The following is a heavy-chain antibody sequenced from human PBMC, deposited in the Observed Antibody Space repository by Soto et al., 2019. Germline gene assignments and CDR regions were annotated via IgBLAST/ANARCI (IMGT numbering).Heavy chain of an antibody. D-gene: IGHD3-10*01. CDR2: IYWGSNKI. V-gene: IGHV3-9*02. CDR1: GFTSHDYA. J-gene: IGHJ6*02. CDR3: VKDVSPGGADV. Sequence: EVQLVESGGGLVQPGRFLRLSCVASGFTSHDYAMHWVRQTPGKGLEWVSGIYWGSNKIDYADSVKGRFTISRDNAKNSLFLQMNSLSADDTALYYCVKDVSPGGADVWGQGTTVTVSS.